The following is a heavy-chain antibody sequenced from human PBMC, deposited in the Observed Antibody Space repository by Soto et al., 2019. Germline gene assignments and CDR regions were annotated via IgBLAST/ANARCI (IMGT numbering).Heavy chain of an antibody. D-gene: IGHD5-18*01. CDR2: IYSGGST. V-gene: IGHV3-66*01. CDR3: ARSDSCGYSYGYWDYYYYYMDV. Sequence: EVQLVESGGGLVQPGGSLRLSCAASGFSVSSNYMSWVRQAPGKGLEWVSVIYSGGSTYYADSVKGRFTISRDNSKNTLYLQLNSLRAEDTDVYYCARSDSCGYSYGYWDYYYYYMDVWGKGTTVTVSS. J-gene: IGHJ6*03. CDR1: GFSVSSNY.